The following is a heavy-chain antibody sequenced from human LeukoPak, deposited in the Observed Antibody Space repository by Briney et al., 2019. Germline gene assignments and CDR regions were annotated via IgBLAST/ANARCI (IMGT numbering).Heavy chain of an antibody. CDR1: GGSISSYY. J-gene: IGHJ4*02. CDR2: IYYSGST. V-gene: IGHV4-59*01. Sequence: SETLSLTXTVSGGSISSYYWSWIRQPPGKGLEWIGYIYYSGSTNYNPSLKSRVTISVDTSKNQFSLKLSSVTAADTAVYYRARRTIPDHWGQGTLVTVSS. D-gene: IGHD5-24*01. CDR3: ARRTIPDH.